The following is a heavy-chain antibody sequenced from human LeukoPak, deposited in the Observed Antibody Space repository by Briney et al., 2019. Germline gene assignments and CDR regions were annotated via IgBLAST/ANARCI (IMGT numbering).Heavy chain of an antibody. V-gene: IGHV3-23*01. CDR1: GFTFSSYA. CDR2: ISGSGGST. Sequence: PGGSLRLSCAASGFTFSSYAMSWVRQAPGKGLEWVSAISGSGGSTYYADSVKGRFTISRDNSKNTLYLRMNSLRAEDTAVYYCAKVGDWSGYPNLDYWGQGTLVTVSS. D-gene: IGHD3-3*01. J-gene: IGHJ4*02. CDR3: AKVGDWSGYPNLDY.